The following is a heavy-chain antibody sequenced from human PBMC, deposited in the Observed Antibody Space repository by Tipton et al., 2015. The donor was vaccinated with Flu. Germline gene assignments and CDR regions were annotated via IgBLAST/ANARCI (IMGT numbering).Heavy chain of an antibody. CDR2: ISHSRST. J-gene: IGHJ3*01. Sequence: TLSLTCTVSGGSIRNYYWSWLRQPAGKGLEWIGRISHSRSTNYNVSLSGRVIMSVDPSKGQVSLRLSSATAADTAKYYCARDLRGYSGYTGGDAFDVWGQGTVVTVSS. CDR3: ARDLRGYSGYTGGDAFDV. CDR1: GGSIRNYY. D-gene: IGHD5-12*01. V-gene: IGHV4-4*07.